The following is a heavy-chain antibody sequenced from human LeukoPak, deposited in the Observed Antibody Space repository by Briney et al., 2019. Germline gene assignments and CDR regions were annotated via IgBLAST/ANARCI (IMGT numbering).Heavy chain of an antibody. Sequence: ASVKVSCKASGFSFTSYGIDWVRQAPGQGLEWVGWISPYNGNRNYAQNLQGRVTMTTDTSTNTPYMELRSLRSDDTAVYFCATDANTYSSAWNSFDYWGQGTLVTVSS. CDR2: ISPYNGNR. V-gene: IGHV1-18*01. CDR3: ATDANTYSSAWNSFDY. D-gene: IGHD6-19*01. CDR1: GFSFTSYG. J-gene: IGHJ4*02.